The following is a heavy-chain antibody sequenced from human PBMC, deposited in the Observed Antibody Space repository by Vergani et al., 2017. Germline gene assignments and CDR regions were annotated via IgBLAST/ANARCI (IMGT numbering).Heavy chain of an antibody. Sequence: QLQLQESGPGLVKPSETLSLTCTVSGGSISSSSYYWGWIRQPPGKGLEWIGSIYYSGSTNYNPSLKSRVTISVDTSKNQFSLKLSSVTAADTAVYYCAGGGHGWHPVFYWGQGTLVTVSS. J-gene: IGHJ4*02. D-gene: IGHD2-8*01. CDR1: GGSISSSSYY. CDR3: AGGGHGWHPVFY. CDR2: IYYSGST. V-gene: IGHV4-39*07.